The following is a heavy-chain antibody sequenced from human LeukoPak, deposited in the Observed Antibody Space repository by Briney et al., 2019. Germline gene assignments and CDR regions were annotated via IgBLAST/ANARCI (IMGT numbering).Heavy chain of an antibody. D-gene: IGHD1-1*01. Sequence: PGGSLRLSCIASEFIFTNYGMHRVRQAPGKGLEWVALISYDGGNQYYADSVRGRFTISRDNSKNTLSLQMNSLKTEDTAVYYCARDPSLRTTADYWGQGTLVTVSS. V-gene: IGHV3-30*03. CDR1: EFIFTNYG. CDR3: ARDPSLRTTADY. J-gene: IGHJ4*02. CDR2: ISYDGGNQ.